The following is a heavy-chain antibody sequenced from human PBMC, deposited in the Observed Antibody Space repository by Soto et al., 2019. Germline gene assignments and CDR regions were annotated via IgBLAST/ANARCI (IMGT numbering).Heavy chain of an antibody. D-gene: IGHD6-13*01. CDR3: AREGIAAAGTFLKVYYYYGMDV. J-gene: IGHJ6*02. V-gene: IGHV1-46*01. CDR1: VYTITSCY. Sequence: ASVKVSCTSCVYTITSCYSHCVRQATGQGLEWMGIINPSGGSTSYAQKFQGRVTMTRDTSTSTVYMELSSLRSEDTAVYYCAREGIAAAGTFLKVYYYYGMDVWGQGTTVTVSS. CDR2: INPSGGST.